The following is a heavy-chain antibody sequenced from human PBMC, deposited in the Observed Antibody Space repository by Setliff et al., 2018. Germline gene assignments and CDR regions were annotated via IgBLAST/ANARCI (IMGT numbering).Heavy chain of an antibody. J-gene: IGHJ6*03. CDR2: IYHSGST. CDR1: GGSFSGYY. D-gene: IGHD2-2*01. V-gene: IGHV4-34*01. Sequence: SETLSLTCAVYGGSFSGYYWSWIRQPPGKGLEWIGEIYHSGSTNYNPSLKSRVTISVDKSKNQFSLRLSSVTAADTAVYYCARLGGSSTSGGFYYFYYYMDVWGKGTTVTVSS. CDR3: ARLGGSSTSGGFYYFYYYMDV.